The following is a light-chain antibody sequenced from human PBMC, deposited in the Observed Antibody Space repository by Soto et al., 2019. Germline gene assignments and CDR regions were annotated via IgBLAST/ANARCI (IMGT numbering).Light chain of an antibody. J-gene: IGLJ3*02. Sequence: QSALTQPASASGSPGQSVTISCTGTSSDVGGYNYVSWYQLHPGKAPKLMIYEVSKRPSGVPDRFLGSKSGNTASLTVSGLQAEDEADYYCSSYTSSSTLVFGGGTKLTVL. CDR1: SSDVGGYNY. V-gene: IGLV2-8*01. CDR3: SSYTSSSTLV. CDR2: EVS.